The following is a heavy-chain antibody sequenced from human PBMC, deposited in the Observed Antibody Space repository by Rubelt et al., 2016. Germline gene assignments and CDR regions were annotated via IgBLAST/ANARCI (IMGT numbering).Heavy chain of an antibody. CDR2: INHSGST. CDR3: ASDSGGGYYYYYNGMDV. D-gene: IGHD5-12*01. J-gene: IGHJ6*02. Sequence: QVQLQQWGAGLLKPSETLSLTCAVYGGSFSGYYWSWIRQPPGKGLEWIGEINHSGSTNYNPSLKSRVTISVDTSKNQFSLKLSYVTAADPAVYYCASDSGGGYYYYYNGMDVWGQGTTVTVSS. CDR1: GGSFSGYY. V-gene: IGHV4-34*01.